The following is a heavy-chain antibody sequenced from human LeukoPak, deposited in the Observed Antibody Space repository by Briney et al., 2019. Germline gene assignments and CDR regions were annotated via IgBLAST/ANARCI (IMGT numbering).Heavy chain of an antibody. CDR1: GFTVSSNY. V-gene: IGHV3-53*01. CDR3: TTMGLPYYFDY. Sequence: GGSLRLSCAASGFTVSSNYMSWVRQAPGKGLEWVSVIYSGGSTYYADSVKGRFTISRDNSKNTLYLQMNSLGAEDTAVYYCTTMGLPYYFDYWGQGTLVTVSS. D-gene: IGHD3-10*01. J-gene: IGHJ4*02. CDR2: IYSGGST.